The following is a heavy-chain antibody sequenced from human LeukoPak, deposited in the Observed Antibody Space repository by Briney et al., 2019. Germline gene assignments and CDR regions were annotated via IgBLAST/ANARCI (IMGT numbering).Heavy chain of an antibody. Sequence: SETLSLTCAVYGGSFSGYYWSWIRQPPGKGLEWIGEINHSGSTNYNPSLKSRVTISVDTSKNQFSLKLSSVTAADTAVYYCARTSIMITFGGVIVNYWYFDLWGRGTLVTVSS. CDR3: ARTSIMITFGGVIVNYWYFDL. CDR1: GGSFSGYY. V-gene: IGHV4-34*01. D-gene: IGHD3-16*02. CDR2: INHSGST. J-gene: IGHJ2*01.